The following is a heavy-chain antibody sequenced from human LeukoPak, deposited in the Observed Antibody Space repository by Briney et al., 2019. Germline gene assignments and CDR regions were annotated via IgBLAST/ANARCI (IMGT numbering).Heavy chain of an antibody. Sequence: SETLSLTCIVSGGSISSYYWSWIRQPAGKGLEWIGRIYTSGSTNYNPSLKSRVTMSVDTSKNQFSLKLSSVTAADTAVYYCARVGGYYDSSGYYYHLDYWGQGTLVTVSS. J-gene: IGHJ4*02. CDR2: IYTSGST. V-gene: IGHV4-4*07. D-gene: IGHD3-22*01. CDR1: GGSISSYY. CDR3: ARVGGYYDSSGYYYHLDY.